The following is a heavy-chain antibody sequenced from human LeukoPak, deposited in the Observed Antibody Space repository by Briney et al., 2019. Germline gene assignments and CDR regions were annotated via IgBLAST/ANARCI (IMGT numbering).Heavy chain of an antibody. CDR2: FDPEDGET. CDR1: GYTLTELS. Sequence: GASVKVSCKVSGYTLTELSMHWVRQAPGKGLEWMGGFDPEDGETIYAQKFQGRVTITADESTSTAYMELSSLRSEDTAVYYCASVYSDFWSGYPNYYYYYGMDVWGQGTTVTVSS. V-gene: IGHV1-24*01. D-gene: IGHD3/OR15-3a*01. CDR3: ASVYSDFWSGYPNYYYYYGMDV. J-gene: IGHJ6*02.